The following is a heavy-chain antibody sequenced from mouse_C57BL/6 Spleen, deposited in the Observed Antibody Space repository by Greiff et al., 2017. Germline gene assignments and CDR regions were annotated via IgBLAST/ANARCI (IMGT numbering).Heavy chain of an antibody. J-gene: IGHJ4*01. CDR3: ARAITTVVDPYAMDY. CDR2: IYPGDGDT. CDR1: GYAFSSYW. D-gene: IGHD1-1*01. Sequence: VKLQQSGAELVKPGASVKISCKASGYAFSSYWMNWVKQRPGKGLEWIGQIYPGDGDTNYNGKFKGKATLTADKSSSTAYMQLSSLTSEDSAVYFCARAITTVVDPYAMDYWGQGTSVTVSS. V-gene: IGHV1-80*01.